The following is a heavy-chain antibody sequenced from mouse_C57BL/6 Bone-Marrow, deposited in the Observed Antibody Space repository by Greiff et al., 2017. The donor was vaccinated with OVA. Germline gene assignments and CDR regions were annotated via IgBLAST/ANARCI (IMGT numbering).Heavy chain of an antibody. J-gene: IGHJ4*01. CDR3: AASNYVDY. Sequence: VKLQQPGAELVRPGSSVKLSCKASGYTFTSYWMDWVKQRPGQGLEWIGNIYPSDSETHYNQKFKDKATLTVDKSSSTAYMQLSSLTSEDSAVYYCAASNYVDYWGQGTSVTVSS. D-gene: IGHD2-5*01. V-gene: IGHV1-61*01. CDR1: GYTFTSYW. CDR2: IYPSDSET.